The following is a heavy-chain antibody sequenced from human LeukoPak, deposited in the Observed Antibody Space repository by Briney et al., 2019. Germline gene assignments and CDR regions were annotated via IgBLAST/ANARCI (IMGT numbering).Heavy chain of an antibody. CDR3: ARVTSSGWNFDY. J-gene: IGHJ4*02. V-gene: IGHV3-11*06. CDR1: GFGFTNYA. D-gene: IGHD6-19*01. Sequence: PGGSLRLSCVASGFGFTNYAMSWVRQAPGKGLECVSYISGSTIYTNYADSVKGRFTISRDNAKSSLFLQMNSLRGEDTAVYYCARVTSSGWNFDYWGQGTLVTVSS. CDR2: ISGSTIYT.